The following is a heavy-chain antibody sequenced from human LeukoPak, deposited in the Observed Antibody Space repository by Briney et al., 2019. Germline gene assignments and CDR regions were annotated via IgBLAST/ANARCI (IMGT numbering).Heavy chain of an antibody. CDR1: GFTFSSYA. Sequence: GGSLRLSCAASGFTFSSYAMSWVRQAPGKGLEWVSAISGSGGSTYYADSVKGRFTISRDNSKNTLYLQMISLRPEDTAIYYCAKARAGTYGEFFDYWGQGALVTVSS. CDR3: AKARAGTYGEFFDY. J-gene: IGHJ4*02. CDR2: ISGSGGST. D-gene: IGHD3-10*01. V-gene: IGHV3-23*01.